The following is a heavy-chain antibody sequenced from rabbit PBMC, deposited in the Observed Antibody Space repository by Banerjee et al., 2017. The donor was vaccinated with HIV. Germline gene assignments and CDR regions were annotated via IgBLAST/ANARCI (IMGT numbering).Heavy chain of an antibody. J-gene: IGHJ4*01. CDR3: ARGDDGDPSYGYALSL. CDR2: IYVGSSGST. V-gene: IGHV1S40*01. CDR1: GFSFSSSYW. Sequence: QSLEESGGDLVKPGASLTLTCTASGFSFSSSYWICWVRQAPGKGLEWIACIYVGSSGSTYYASWAKGRFTISKTSSTTVTLQITSLTAADTATYFCARGDDGDPSYGYALSLWGPGTLVTVS. D-gene: IGHD6-1*01.